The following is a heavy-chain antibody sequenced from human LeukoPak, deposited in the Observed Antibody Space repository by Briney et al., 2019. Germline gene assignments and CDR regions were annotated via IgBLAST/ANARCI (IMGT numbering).Heavy chain of an antibody. CDR3: AKDMGKVVVTAIPDAFDI. Sequence: PGGSLRLSCAASGFTFSSYAMSWVRQAPGKGLEWVSAISGSGGSTYYADSVKGRFTISRDNSKNTLYLQMNSLRAEDTAVYYCAKDMGKVVVTAIPDAFDIWGQGTMVTVSS. V-gene: IGHV3-23*01. CDR2: ISGSGGST. J-gene: IGHJ3*02. CDR1: GFTFSSYA. D-gene: IGHD2-21*02.